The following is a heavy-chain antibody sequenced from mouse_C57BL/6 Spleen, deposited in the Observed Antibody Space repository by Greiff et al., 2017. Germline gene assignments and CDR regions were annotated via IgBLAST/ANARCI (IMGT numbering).Heavy chain of an antibody. Sequence: QVQLQQPGAELVMPGASVKLSCKASGYTFTSYWMHWVKQRPGQGLEWIGEIDPSDSYTNYNQKFKGKSTLTVDKSSSTAYMQLSSLTSEDSAVYYCARRATAGFDDWGQGTTLTVSS. CDR3: ARRATAGFDD. V-gene: IGHV1-69*01. J-gene: IGHJ2*01. CDR2: IDPSDSYT. D-gene: IGHD1-2*01. CDR1: GYTFTSYW.